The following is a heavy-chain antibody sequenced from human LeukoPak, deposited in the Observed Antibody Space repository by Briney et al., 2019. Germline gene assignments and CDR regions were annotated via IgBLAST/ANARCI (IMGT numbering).Heavy chain of an antibody. D-gene: IGHD3-10*01. J-gene: IGHJ6*03. V-gene: IGHV3-48*03. Sequence: PGGSLRLSCAASGFMFSNYEMNWVRQAPGKGLEWVSYISSSGSTIYYADSVKGRFIISRDNARNSLYLHMNSLRAEDTAVYCCARDSPFGPGDYYYYMDVWGKGTTVTVSS. CDR1: GFMFSNYE. CDR2: ISSSGSTI. CDR3: ARDSPFGPGDYYYYMDV.